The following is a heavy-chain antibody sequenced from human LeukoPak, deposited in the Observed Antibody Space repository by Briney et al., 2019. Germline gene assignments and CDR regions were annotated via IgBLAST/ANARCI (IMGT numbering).Heavy chain of an antibody. CDR1: GYTFTGYY. Sequence: ASVKVSCKASGYTFTGYYMHWVRQAPGQGLEWMGWINPNSGGTNYAQKFQGRATMTRDTSISTAYMELSRLRSDDTAVYYCAVPSEYCSGGSCWADYFDYWGQGTLVTVSS. D-gene: IGHD2-15*01. CDR2: INPNSGGT. V-gene: IGHV1-2*02. J-gene: IGHJ4*02. CDR3: AVPSEYCSGGSCWADYFDY.